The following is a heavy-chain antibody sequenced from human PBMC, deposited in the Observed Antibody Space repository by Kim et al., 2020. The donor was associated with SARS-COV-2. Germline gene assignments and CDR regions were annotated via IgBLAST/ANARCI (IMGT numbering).Heavy chain of an antibody. J-gene: IGHJ6*02. CDR2: IYSGGST. CDR1: GFTVSSNY. D-gene: IGHD2-2*01. CDR3: ARVPVGSGVRDYYYYGMDV. V-gene: IGHV3-53*04. Sequence: GGSLRLSCAASGFTVSSNYMSWVRQAPGKGLEWVSVIYSGGSTYYADSVKGRFTISRHNSKNTLYLQMNSLRAEDTAVYYCARVPVGSGVRDYYYYGMDVCGPGTPVTLSS.